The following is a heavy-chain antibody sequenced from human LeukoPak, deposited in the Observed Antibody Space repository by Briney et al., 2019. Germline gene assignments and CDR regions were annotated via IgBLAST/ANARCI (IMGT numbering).Heavy chain of an antibody. V-gene: IGHV4-34*01. CDR3: ARAPLGARWFDP. J-gene: IGHJ5*02. Sequence: SETLSLTCAVSGGSFSGYYWTWIRQPPGKGPEWIGEINHSGSTYYNPSLKSRVTISVDTSKNQFSLKLSSVTAADTAVYYCARAPLGARWFDPWGQGTLVTVSS. CDR2: INHSGST. D-gene: IGHD3-16*01. CDR1: GGSFSGYY.